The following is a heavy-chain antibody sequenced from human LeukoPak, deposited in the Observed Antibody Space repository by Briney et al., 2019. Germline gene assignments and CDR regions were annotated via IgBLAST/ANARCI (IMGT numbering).Heavy chain of an antibody. V-gene: IGHV4-59*08. CDR2: IYYSGST. CDR1: GGSISSYY. CDR3: ARHGSSSWYGWFDP. D-gene: IGHD6-13*01. J-gene: IGHJ5*02. Sequence: SETLSLTCTVAGGSISSYYWSWIRQPPGKGLEWIGYIYYSGSTNYNPSLKSRVTISVDTSKNQCSLKLSSVTAADTAVYYCARHGSSSWYGWFDPWGQGTLVTVSS.